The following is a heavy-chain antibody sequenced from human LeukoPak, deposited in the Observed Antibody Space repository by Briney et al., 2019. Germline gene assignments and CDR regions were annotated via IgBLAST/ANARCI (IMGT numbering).Heavy chain of an antibody. D-gene: IGHD1-14*01. CDR2: ISGSGSNT. J-gene: IGHJ6*03. CDR3: AKNGEPHYYMDV. Sequence: GGSLRLSCAASGFTFSSYAMSWVRQAPGKGLEWVSGISGSGSNTYYADSAKGRFTSSRDYSKRTVYLQMNSLRDEDTAVYYCAKNGEPHYYMDVLGKGTTVTVSS. CDR1: GFTFSSYA. V-gene: IGHV3-23*01.